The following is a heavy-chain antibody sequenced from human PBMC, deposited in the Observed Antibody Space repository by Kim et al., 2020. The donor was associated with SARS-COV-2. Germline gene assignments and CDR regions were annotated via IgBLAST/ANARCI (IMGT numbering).Heavy chain of an antibody. D-gene: IGHD3-10*01. V-gene: IGHV3-30*18. CDR2: ISYDGSNK. CDR3: AKDLWFGELPAEYYFDY. J-gene: IGHJ4*01. Sequence: GGSLRLSCAASGFTFSSYGMHWVRQAPGKGLEWVAVISYDGSNKYYADSVKGRFTISRDNSKNTLYLQMNSLRAEDTAVYYCAKDLWFGELPAEYYFDY. CDR1: GFTFSSYG.